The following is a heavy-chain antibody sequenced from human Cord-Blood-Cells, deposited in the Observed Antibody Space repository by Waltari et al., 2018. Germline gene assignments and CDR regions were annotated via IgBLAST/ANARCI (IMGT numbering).Heavy chain of an antibody. V-gene: IGHV3-30*18. CDR2: ISYDGSNK. CDR1: GFTFSSYG. D-gene: IGHD2-15*01. Sequence: QVQLVESGGGVVQPGRSLRLSCAAPGFTFSSYGMHWVRPAPGKGLEWVAVISYDGSNKYYADSVKGRFTISRDNSKNTLYLQMNSLRAEDTAVYYCAKSLGVVVVAADYWGQGTLVTVSS. CDR3: AKSLGVVVVAADY. J-gene: IGHJ4*02.